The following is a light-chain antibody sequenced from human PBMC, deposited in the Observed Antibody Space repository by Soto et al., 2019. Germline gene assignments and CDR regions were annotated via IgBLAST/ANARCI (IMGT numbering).Light chain of an antibody. Sequence: QSVLTQSPSASASLGGSVKLTCTLSSGHSTYAIAWHQQQPEKGPRYLMKIDSDGSHSKGDGIPDRFSGSSSGTERYLSIFSLQSEDEADYCCQTWGTGIVVFGGGTQLTVL. CDR1: SGHSTYA. CDR2: IDSDGSH. CDR3: QTWGTGIVV. J-gene: IGLJ2*01. V-gene: IGLV4-69*01.